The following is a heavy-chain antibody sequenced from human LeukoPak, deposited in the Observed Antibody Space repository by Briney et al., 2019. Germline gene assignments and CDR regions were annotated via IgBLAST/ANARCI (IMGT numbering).Heavy chain of an antibody. D-gene: IGHD6-13*01. J-gene: IGHJ5*02. CDR3: ARLAGYSSSWYWFDP. Sequence: ASVKVSCKASGYTFTAYYMHWVRQAPGQGLEWMGWINTNTGNPTYAQGFTGRFVFSLDTSVSTAYLQISSLKAEDTAVYYCARLAGYSSSWYWFDPWGQGTLVTVSS. CDR2: INTNTGNP. V-gene: IGHV7-4-1*02. CDR1: GYTFTAYY.